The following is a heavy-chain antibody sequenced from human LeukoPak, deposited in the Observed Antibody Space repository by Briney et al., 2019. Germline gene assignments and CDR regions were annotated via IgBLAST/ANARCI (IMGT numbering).Heavy chain of an antibody. Sequence: GGSLRLSCTASGFTFGDYAMSWVRQAPGKGLEWVGFIRSKAYGGTTEYAASVKGRFTISRDDSKSIAYLQMNSLKTEDTAVYYCTRDPLRFYYYGMDVWGQGTTVTVSS. J-gene: IGHJ6*02. D-gene: IGHD3-16*01. CDR1: GFTFGDYA. CDR3: TRDPLRFYYYGMDV. V-gene: IGHV3-49*04. CDR2: IRSKAYGGTT.